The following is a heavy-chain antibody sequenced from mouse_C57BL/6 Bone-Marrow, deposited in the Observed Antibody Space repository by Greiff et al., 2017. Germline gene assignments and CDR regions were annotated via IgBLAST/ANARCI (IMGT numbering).Heavy chain of an antibody. D-gene: IGHD1-1*01. CDR3: ARHDYGSWCAY. Sequence: EVQLVESGGDLVKPGGSLKLSCAASGFTFSSYGMSWVRQTPDKRLEWVATISSGGSYTYYPDSVKGRFTISRDNAKNTLYLQMSSLKSEDTAMYYCARHDYGSWCAYWGQGTLVTVSA. CDR1: GFTFSSYG. V-gene: IGHV5-6*01. J-gene: IGHJ3*01. CDR2: ISSGGSYT.